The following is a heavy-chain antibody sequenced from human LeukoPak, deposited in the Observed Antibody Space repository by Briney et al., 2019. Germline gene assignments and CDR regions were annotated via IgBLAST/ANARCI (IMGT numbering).Heavy chain of an antibody. Sequence: GGSLRLSCAASRFTLSTYWMSWVRQAPGKGLEWVAHIKQDGSQEYYVDSVKGRFTISRDSAKNSLYLQMNSLRAEDTAVYYCARDEISIRWAAFYDSSGYSTYFDYWGQGTLVTVSS. V-gene: IGHV3-7*01. CDR3: ARDEISIRWAAFYDSSGYSTYFDY. CDR1: RFTLSTYW. CDR2: IKQDGSQE. J-gene: IGHJ4*02. D-gene: IGHD3-22*01.